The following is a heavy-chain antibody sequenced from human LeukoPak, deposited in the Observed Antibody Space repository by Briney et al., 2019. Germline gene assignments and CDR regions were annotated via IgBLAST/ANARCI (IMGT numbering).Heavy chain of an antibody. J-gene: IGHJ4*02. CDR2: ISSSSYI. V-gene: IGHV3-21*01. CDR1: GFTFSRYS. D-gene: IGHD2-15*01. Sequence: NAGGSLRLSCAASGFTFSRYSMNWVRQAPGKGLEWVSSISSSSYIYYADSVKGRFTISRDNAKNSLYLQMNSLRAEDTAVYYCAGGCSGGSCYSPDYWGQGTLVTVSS. CDR3: AGGCSGGSCYSPDY.